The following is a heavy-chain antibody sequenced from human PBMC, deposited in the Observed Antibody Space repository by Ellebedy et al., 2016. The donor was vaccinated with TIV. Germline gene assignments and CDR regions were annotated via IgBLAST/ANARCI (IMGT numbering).Heavy chain of an antibody. J-gene: IGHJ4*02. Sequence: GESLKISCAASGFTFSSYAMHWVRQAPGKGLEWVAVISYDGSNKYYADSVKGRFTISRDNSKNTLYLQMNSLRAEDTAVYYCARDFRGFGDPSALDYWGQGTLVTVSS. D-gene: IGHD3-10*01. CDR2: ISYDGSNK. CDR1: GFTFSSYA. V-gene: IGHV3-30-3*01. CDR3: ARDFRGFGDPSALDY.